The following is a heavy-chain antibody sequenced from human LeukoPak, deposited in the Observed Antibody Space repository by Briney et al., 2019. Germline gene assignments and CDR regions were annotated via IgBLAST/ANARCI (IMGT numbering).Heavy chain of an antibody. Sequence: ASVKVSCKVSGYTLTELSMHWVRQAPGKGLEWMGCFDPDDGETIYAQKFQGRVTMTEDTSTDTAYMELSSLRSEDTAVYYCATEYSRDYYYYMDVWGKGTTVTVSS. CDR2: FDPDDGET. CDR3: ATEYSRDYYYYMDV. CDR1: GYTLTELS. V-gene: IGHV1-24*01. J-gene: IGHJ6*03. D-gene: IGHD5-18*01.